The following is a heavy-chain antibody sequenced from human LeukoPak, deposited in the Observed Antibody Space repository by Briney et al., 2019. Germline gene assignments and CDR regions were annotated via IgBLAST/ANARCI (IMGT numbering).Heavy chain of an antibody. CDR1: GDSVSSNKAA. V-gene: IGHV6-1*01. CDR3: ARNYYGSGSYYTLDS. CDR2: TYYDSQWYR. D-gene: IGHD3-10*01. Sequence: SQTLSLTCTISGDSVSSNKAAWNWIRQSPSRGLEWLGGTYYDSQWYRDYAVSVKSRMTVNPDTSKNRFSLHLNSVTPEDTAVYYCARNYYGSGSYYTLDSWGPGTLVTVSS. J-gene: IGHJ4*02.